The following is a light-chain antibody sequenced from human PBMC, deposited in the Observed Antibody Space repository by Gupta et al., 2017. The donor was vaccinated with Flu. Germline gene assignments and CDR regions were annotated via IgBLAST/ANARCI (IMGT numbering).Light chain of an antibody. CDR2: AAS. CDR3: QKYDTLPPA. Sequence: DVQMTQSPSSLSASVGDRVTITCQATEDISYYLNWYQQKPGKAPKLLIYAASNLETGVPSRFSGSGSGTHFSFTISSLKPEDIATYYCQKYDTLPPAFGHGTKVDLK. J-gene: IGKJ3*01. CDR1: EDISYY. V-gene: IGKV1-33*01.